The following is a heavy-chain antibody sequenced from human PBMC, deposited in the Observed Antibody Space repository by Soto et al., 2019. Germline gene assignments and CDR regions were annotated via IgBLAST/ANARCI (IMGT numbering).Heavy chain of an antibody. Sequence: QVQLVQSGAEVKKPGSSVKVSCKASGGTFSSYAISWVRQAPGQGLEWMGGIIPIFGTAYYAKKFQGRVTITADKSTSTAYMVLLSLRSEDSAVYYCARAQGVRYSSGWYCGEYYFDYWGQGTLVTVSS. J-gene: IGHJ4*02. V-gene: IGHV1-69*06. D-gene: IGHD6-19*01. CDR1: GGTFSSYA. CDR2: IIPIFGTA. CDR3: ARAQGVRYSSGWYCGEYYFDY.